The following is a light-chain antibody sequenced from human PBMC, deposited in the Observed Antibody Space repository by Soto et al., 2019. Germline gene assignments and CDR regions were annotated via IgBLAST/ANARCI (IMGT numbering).Light chain of an antibody. CDR3: SSYTSSSTYV. CDR1: GSDIDGYNY. V-gene: IGLV2-14*01. J-gene: IGLJ1*01. CDR2: DVT. Sequence: QSALTQPASVSGSPGQSITISCTEAGSDIDGYNYVSWYQQHPVKAPKLIIYDVTNRPSGVSNRFSGSKSGNTASLTISGLQAEDEADYYCSSYTSSSTYVFGTGTKVTVL.